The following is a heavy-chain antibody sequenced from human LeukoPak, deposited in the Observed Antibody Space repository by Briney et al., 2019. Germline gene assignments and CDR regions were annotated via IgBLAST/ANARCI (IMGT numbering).Heavy chain of an antibody. V-gene: IGHV4-34*01. J-gene: IGHJ3*02. CDR2: INHSGST. CDR1: GGSFSGYY. D-gene: IGHD3-22*01. CDR3: ARVAWIVVVITEYAFDI. Sequence: SETLSLTCAVYGGSFSGYYWSWIRQPPGKGLEWIGEINHSGSTNYNPSLKSRVTISVDTSKNQFSLKLSSVTAADTAVYYCARVAWIVVVITEYAFDIWGQGTMVTVSS.